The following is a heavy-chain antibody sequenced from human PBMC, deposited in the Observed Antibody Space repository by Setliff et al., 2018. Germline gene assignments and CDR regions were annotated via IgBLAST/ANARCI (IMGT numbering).Heavy chain of an antibody. V-gene: IGHV1-69*13. CDR1: GGTFSSYA. CDR3: ASQRWLQFSVDY. CDR2: IIPIFGTA. D-gene: IGHD5-12*01. J-gene: IGHJ4*02. Sequence: SVKVSCKASGGTFSSYAISWVRQAPGQGLEWMGGIIPIFGTANYAQKFQGRVTITADESTSTAYMELSSLRSEDTAVYYCASQRWLQFSVDYWGRGTLVTVSS.